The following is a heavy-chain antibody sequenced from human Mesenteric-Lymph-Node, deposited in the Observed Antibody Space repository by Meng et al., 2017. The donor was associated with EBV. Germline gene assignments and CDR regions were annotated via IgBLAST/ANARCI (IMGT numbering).Heavy chain of an antibody. CDR3: ARDHSGSYVDY. CDR1: GYTFTSYG. J-gene: IGHJ4*02. CDR2: ISPYNGNT. Sequence: QVQPVESGADKKKPGAPVKVSCKASGYTFTSYGISWVRQAPGQGLEWMGWISPYNGNTNYAQKFQGRVSMTTDTSTSTADMELRSLRSDDTAVYYCARDHSGSYVDYWGQGTLVTVSS. V-gene: IGHV1-18*04. D-gene: IGHD1-26*01.